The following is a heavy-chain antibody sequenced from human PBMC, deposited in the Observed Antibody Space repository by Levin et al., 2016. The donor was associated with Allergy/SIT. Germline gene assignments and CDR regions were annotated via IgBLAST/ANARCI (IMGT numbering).Heavy chain of an antibody. J-gene: IGHJ4*02. CDR1: GFTFSDYY. Sequence: GGSLRLSCAASGFTFSDYYMSWIRQAPGKGLEWVSYISSSSSYTNYADSVKGRFTISRGNAKNSLYLQMNSLRAEDTAVYYCAKSIAAAGKAFDYWGQGTLVTVSS. CDR2: ISSSSSYT. D-gene: IGHD6-13*01. V-gene: IGHV3-11*03. CDR3: AKSIAAAGKAFDY.